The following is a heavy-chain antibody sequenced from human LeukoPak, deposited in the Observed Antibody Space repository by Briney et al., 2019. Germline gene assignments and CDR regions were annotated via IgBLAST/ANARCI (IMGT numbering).Heavy chain of an antibody. CDR1: GGSFSGYY. Sequence: SETLSLTCAVYGGSFSGYYWSWIRQPPGKGLEWIGEINHSGSTNYNPSLKSRVTISVDTSKNQFSLKLSSVTAADTAVYYCARREVTGGPLDYWGQGTLVTVSS. CDR3: ARREVTGGPLDY. J-gene: IGHJ4*02. V-gene: IGHV4-34*01. D-gene: IGHD7-27*01. CDR2: INHSGST.